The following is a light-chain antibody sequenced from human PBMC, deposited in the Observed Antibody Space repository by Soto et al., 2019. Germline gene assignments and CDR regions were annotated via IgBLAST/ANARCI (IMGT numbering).Light chain of an antibody. Sequence: SYELTQPPSVSVAPGETARISCGGNNIGSKGVHWYQQKPGQAPVLVIYSDTDLPPVIPERFSGSNSANMATLTISRVEAGDEADYYCQVWGSGSAHVLFDGGTKVTVL. CDR1: NIGSKG. CDR3: QVWGSGSAHVL. V-gene: IGLV3-21*01. CDR2: SDT. J-gene: IGLJ2*01.